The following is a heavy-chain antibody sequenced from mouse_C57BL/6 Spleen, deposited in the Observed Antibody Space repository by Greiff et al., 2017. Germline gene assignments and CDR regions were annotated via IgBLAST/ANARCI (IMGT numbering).Heavy chain of an antibody. CDR1: GYSFTGYY. CDR3: ARRGANMYYFDY. V-gene: IGHV1-42*01. J-gene: IGHJ2*01. CDR2: INPSTGGT. D-gene: IGHD3-1*01. Sequence: VQLQQSGPELVKPGASVKISCKASGYSFTGYYMNWVKQSPEKSLEWIGEINPSTGGTTYNQKFKAKATLTVDKSSSTAYMQLKSLTSEDSAVXYCARRGANMYYFDYWGQGTTLTVSS.